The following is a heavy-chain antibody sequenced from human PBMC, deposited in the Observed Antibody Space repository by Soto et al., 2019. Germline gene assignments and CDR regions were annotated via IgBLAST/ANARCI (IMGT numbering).Heavy chain of an antibody. Sequence: GGSLRLSCAASGFTFSSYAMSWVRQAPGKGLEWVSAISGSGGSTYYADSVKGRFTISRDNSKNTLYLQMNSLRAEDTAVYYCAKSDTMVRGTDWFDPWGQGTLVTVSS. D-gene: IGHD3-10*01. CDR2: ISGSGGST. V-gene: IGHV3-23*01. J-gene: IGHJ5*02. CDR1: GFTFSSYA. CDR3: AKSDTMVRGTDWFDP.